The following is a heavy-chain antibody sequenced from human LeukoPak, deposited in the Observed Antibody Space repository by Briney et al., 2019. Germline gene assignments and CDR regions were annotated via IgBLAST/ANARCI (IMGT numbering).Heavy chain of an antibody. J-gene: IGHJ4*02. CDR2: IIPIFGTA. CDR1: GGTFSNYA. CDR3: ARTLTAVTGLDS. V-gene: IGHV1-69*13. Sequence: SVKVSCKASGGTFSNYAITWVRQAPGQGFEWMGGIIPIFGTANYAQKFQGRVTITADESTSTAHMKLSSLRSEDTAVYYCARTLTAVTGLDSWGQGTLVTVSS. D-gene: IGHD6-19*01.